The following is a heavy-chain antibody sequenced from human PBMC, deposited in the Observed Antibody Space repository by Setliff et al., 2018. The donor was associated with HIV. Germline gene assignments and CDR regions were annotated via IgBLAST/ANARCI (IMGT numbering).Heavy chain of an antibody. D-gene: IGHD3-3*01. Sequence: SETLSLTCTVSGGSTSTSGYYWNWIRQSPGKGLEWIGEINHSGGTHYNPSLRSRVTISVDTSKNHFSLKLSSVTAADTAVFYCARVPFTTGFDYWGQGILVTVSS. CDR2: INHSGGT. CDR1: GGSTSTSGYY. V-gene: IGHV4-39*02. CDR3: ARVPFTTGFDY. J-gene: IGHJ4*02.